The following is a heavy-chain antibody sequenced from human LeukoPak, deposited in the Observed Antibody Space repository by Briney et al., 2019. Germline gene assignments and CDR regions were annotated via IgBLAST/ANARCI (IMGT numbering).Heavy chain of an antibody. V-gene: IGHV4-61*01. Sequence: SSETLSLTCTVSGGSISSSSYYWSWIRQPPGKGLEWIGYIYYSGSTNYNPSLKSRVIISVDTSRNQFSLKLSSVTAADTAVYYCVREPPLIVGAGGFDYWGQGTLVTVSS. J-gene: IGHJ4*02. D-gene: IGHD1-26*01. CDR3: VREPPLIVGAGGFDY. CDR1: GGSISSSSYY. CDR2: IYYSGST.